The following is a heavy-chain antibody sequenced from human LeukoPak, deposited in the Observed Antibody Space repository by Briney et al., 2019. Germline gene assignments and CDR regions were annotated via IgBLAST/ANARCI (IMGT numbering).Heavy chain of an antibody. CDR1: GFTFSSYG. D-gene: IGHD5-18*01. CDR2: IRYDGSNK. V-gene: IGHV3-30*02. J-gene: IGHJ4*02. CDR3: AKERDTAMVTIDY. Sequence: GGSLRLSCAASGFTFSSYGMHWVRQAPGKGLEWVAFIRYDGSNKYYTDSVKGRFTISRDNSKNTLYLQMNSLRAEDTAVYYCAKERDTAMVTIDYWGQGTLVTVSS.